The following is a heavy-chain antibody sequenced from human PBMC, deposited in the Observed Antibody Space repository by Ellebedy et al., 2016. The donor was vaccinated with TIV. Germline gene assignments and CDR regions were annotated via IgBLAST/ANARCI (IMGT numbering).Heavy chain of an antibody. CDR2: VYYRGST. CDR1: GGSISSSSSFY. V-gene: IGHV4-39*02. CDR3: ARDEYNISWFKY. Sequence: MPSETLSLTCSVSGGSISSSSSFYWGWIRQPPGKGLEWIGSVYYRGSTYYHPSLKSRVTVAVDTSKNKFSLKLSSVTAADAAVYYCARDEYNISWFKYWGQGTLVTVSS. J-gene: IGHJ4*02. D-gene: IGHD6-13*01.